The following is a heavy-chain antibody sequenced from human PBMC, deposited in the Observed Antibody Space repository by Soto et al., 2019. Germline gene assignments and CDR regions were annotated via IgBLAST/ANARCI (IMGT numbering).Heavy chain of an antibody. CDR3: AAGGGLPRYY. D-gene: IGHD5-12*01. V-gene: IGHV4-30-2*01. CDR1: GGSISSGGYS. Sequence: QLQLQESGSGLVKPSQTLSLTCAVSGGSISSGGYSWSWIRQPPGKSLEWIGYIYHSGSTYYNPSLKSRVTIAVERSKTQFSLKLSSVTAADTAVSYCAAGGGLPRYYWGQGTLVTVSS. CDR2: IYHSGST. J-gene: IGHJ4*02.